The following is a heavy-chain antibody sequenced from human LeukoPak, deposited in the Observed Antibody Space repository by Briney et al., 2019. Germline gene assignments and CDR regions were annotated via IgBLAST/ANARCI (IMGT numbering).Heavy chain of an antibody. CDR1: GGSISSYY. D-gene: IGHD4-11*01. CDR3: ARGGTVTTKAWFDP. J-gene: IGHJ5*02. Sequence: SETLSLTCTVSGGSISSYYWSWIRQPPGKGLEWIGYIYYSGSTNYNPSLKSRVTISVDTSKNQFSLKLSSVTAADTAVYYCARGGTVTTKAWFDPWGQGTLVTVSS. CDR2: IYYSGST. V-gene: IGHV4-59*01.